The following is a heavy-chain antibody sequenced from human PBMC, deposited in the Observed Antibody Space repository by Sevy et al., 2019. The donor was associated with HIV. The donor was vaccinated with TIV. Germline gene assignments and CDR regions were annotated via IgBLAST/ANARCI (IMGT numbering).Heavy chain of an antibody. CDR1: GFTFSSYA. Sequence: GGSLRLSCAASGFTFSSYAMSWVRQAPGKGLEWVSAISGSGGSTYYADSVKGRFTISRDSSKNTLYLQMNSLRAEDTAVYYCAKVFGSYYYFDYWGQGTLVTVSS. J-gene: IGHJ4*02. D-gene: IGHD1-26*01. CDR2: ISGSGGST. V-gene: IGHV3-23*01. CDR3: AKVFGSYYYFDY.